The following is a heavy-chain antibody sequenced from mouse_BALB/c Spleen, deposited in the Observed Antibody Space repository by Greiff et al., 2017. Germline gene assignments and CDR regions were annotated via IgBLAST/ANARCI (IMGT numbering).Heavy chain of an antibody. CDR3: ARHEGLRREGWFAY. CDR2: ISSGGSYT. D-gene: IGHD2-4*01. J-gene: IGHJ3*01. Sequence: EVKLVESGGGLVKPGGSLKLSCAASGFTFSSYAMSWVRQTPEKRLEWVATISSGGSYTYYPDSVKGRFTISRDNAKNTLYLQMSSLRSEDTAMYYCARHEGLRREGWFAYWGQGTLVTVSA. V-gene: IGHV5-9-3*01. CDR1: GFTFSSYA.